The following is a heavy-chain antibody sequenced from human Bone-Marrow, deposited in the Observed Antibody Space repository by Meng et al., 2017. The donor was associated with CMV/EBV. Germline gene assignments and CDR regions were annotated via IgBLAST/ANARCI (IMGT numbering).Heavy chain of an antibody. CDR1: GYTFTDYY. V-gene: IGHV1-46*01. CDR3: ARDRDYYDSSGYYPNWFDP. J-gene: IGHJ5*02. D-gene: IGHD3-22*01. CDR2: INPSGGST. Sequence: ASVKVSCKASGYTFTDYYMHWVRQAPGQGLEWMGIINPSGGSTSYAQKFQGRVTMTRDTSTSTVYMELSSLRSEDTAVYYCARDRDYYDSSGYYPNWFDPWGQGTLVTVSS.